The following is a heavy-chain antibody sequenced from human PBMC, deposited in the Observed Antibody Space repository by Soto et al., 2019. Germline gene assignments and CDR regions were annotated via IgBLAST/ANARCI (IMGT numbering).Heavy chain of an antibody. Sequence: SVKVSCKASGGTFSRYTITWVRQAPGQGLEWMGGITPMFGTPNYAQKFQGRVTITADESTSTAYMELSSLRSEDTAMYYCARDGTLYDSSAYYYLYWGQGTLVTVPQ. CDR1: GGTFSRYT. V-gene: IGHV1-69*13. J-gene: IGHJ4*02. CDR3: ARDGTLYDSSAYYYLY. CDR2: ITPMFGTP. D-gene: IGHD3-22*01.